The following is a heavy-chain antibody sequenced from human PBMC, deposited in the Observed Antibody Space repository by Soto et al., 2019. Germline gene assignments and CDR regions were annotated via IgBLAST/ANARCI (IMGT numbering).Heavy chain of an antibody. J-gene: IGHJ6*02. D-gene: IGHD3-10*01. CDR2: ISSSGSYI. CDR1: GFTFSSYS. Sequence: GGSLRLSCAASGFTFSSYSMNWVRQAPGKGLEWVSSISSSGSYIYYADSVKGRFTISRDNAKKSLYLQMNSLRAEDTAVYFCERAIQELRDYYGLDVWGQGTTVTVSS. CDR3: ERAIQELRDYYGLDV. V-gene: IGHV3-21*01.